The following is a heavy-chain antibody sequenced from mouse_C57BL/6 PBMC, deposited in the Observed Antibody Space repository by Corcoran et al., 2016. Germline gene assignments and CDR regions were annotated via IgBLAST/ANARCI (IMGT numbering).Heavy chain of an antibody. CDR2: INPNNGGT. J-gene: IGHJ4*01. D-gene: IGHD2-5*01. Sequence: EVQLQQSGPELVKPGASVKISCKASGYTFTDYYMNWVKQSHGKSLEWIGDINPNNGGTSYNQKFKGKATLTVDKSSSTAYMELRSLTSEDSAVYYCARSGYSNYEAMDYWGQGTSVTVSS. V-gene: IGHV1-26*01. CDR3: ARSGYSNYEAMDY. CDR1: GYTFTDYY.